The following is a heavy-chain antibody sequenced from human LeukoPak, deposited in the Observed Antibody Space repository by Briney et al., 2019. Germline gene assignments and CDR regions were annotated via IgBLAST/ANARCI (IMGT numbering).Heavy chain of an antibody. CDR2: ICSTSRCI. CDR3: ARDRRGAISYYYYGVDV. CDR1: GFTFSSYS. V-gene: IGHV3-21*01. J-gene: IGHJ6*02. Sequence: GGSLRLSCAASGFTFSSYSMNWVRQAPGKGLEWVSSICSTSRCIFYADSVKGRFTISRDNAKSSLYLQMNDLRAEDTAVYYCARDRRGAISYYYYGVDVWGQGTTVTVSS. D-gene: IGHD3-3*01.